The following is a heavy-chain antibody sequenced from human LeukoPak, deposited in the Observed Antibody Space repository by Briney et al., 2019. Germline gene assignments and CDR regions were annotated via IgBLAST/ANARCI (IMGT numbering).Heavy chain of an antibody. CDR3: ARGTEDGGTLISYYYDIDV. V-gene: IGHV1-8*01. Sequence: GASVKVSCKASGYTFTSYDINWVRQATGQGLEWMGWMNPNSGNTGYAQKFQGRVTMTRNTSISTAYMELSSLRSEDTAVYYCARGTEDGGTLISYYYDIDVWGKGTTVTVAS. CDR1: GYTFTSYD. D-gene: IGHD3-16*01. CDR2: MNPNSGNT. J-gene: IGHJ6*03.